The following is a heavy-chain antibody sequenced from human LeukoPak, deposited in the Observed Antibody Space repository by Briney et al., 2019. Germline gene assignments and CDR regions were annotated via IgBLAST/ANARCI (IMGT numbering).Heavy chain of an antibody. CDR3: ASVQTYYYDSSGYYPNWFDP. CDR2: IYHSGST. V-gene: IGHV4-38-2*02. D-gene: IGHD3-22*01. Sequence: PSESLSRTCTVSGYSISSGYYWGWIRQPPGKGLEWIGSIYHSGSTYYNPSLKSRVTISVDTSKNQFSLKLSSVTAADTAVYYCASVQTYYYDSSGYYPNWFDPWGQGTLVTVSS. CDR1: GYSISSGYY. J-gene: IGHJ5*02.